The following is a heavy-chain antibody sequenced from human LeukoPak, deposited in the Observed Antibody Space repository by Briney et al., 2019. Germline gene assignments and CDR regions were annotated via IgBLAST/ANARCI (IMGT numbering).Heavy chain of an antibody. CDR1: GFTFSSYS. J-gene: IGHJ4*02. CDR3: ARDLYYYGSGSYPHDY. CDR2: ISSSSSYI. V-gene: IGHV3-21*01. D-gene: IGHD3-10*01. Sequence: GGSLRLSCAASGFTFSSYSMNWVRQAPGKGLEWVSSISSSSSYIYYADSVKGRFTISRDSAKNSLYLQMNSLRAEDTAVYYCARDLYYYGSGSYPHDYWGQGTLVTVSS.